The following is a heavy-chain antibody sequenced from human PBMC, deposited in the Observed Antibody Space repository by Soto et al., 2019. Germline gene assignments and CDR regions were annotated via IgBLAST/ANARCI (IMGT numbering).Heavy chain of an antibody. CDR3: ARGSWDATYYYYSMDV. V-gene: IGHV1-69*13. CDR1: GGTFSSYA. J-gene: IGHJ6*02. CDR2: IIPIFGTA. Sequence: ASVKVSCKASGGTFSSYAISWVRQAPGQGLEWMGGIIPIFGTANYAQKFQGRVTITADESTSTAYMELSSLRSEDTAVYYCARGSWDATYYYYSMDVWGQGTTVTVSS. D-gene: IGHD1-26*01.